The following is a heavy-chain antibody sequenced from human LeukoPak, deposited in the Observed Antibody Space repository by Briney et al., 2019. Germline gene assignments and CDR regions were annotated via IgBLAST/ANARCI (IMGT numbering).Heavy chain of an antibody. CDR3: AREMSGYSPLGY. J-gene: IGHJ4*02. CDR1: GFTFSSYW. Sequence: SGGSLRLSCAASGFTFSSYWMHWVGQAPGKGLVWVSRINSDGSSTSYADSVKGRFTISRDNAKNTLYLQMNSLRAEDRAVYYCAREMSGYSPLGYWGQGTLVTVSS. CDR2: INSDGSST. D-gene: IGHD5-18*01. V-gene: IGHV3-74*01.